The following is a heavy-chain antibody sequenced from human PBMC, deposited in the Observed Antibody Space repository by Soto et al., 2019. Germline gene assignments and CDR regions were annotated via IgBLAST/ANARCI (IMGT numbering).Heavy chain of an antibody. CDR2: ISSSSSYI. CDR1: GFTFSSYS. Sequence: PGGSLRLSCAASGFTFSSYSMNWVRQAPGKGLEWVSSISSSSSYIYYADSVKGRFTISRDNAKNSLYLQMNSLRAEDTAVYYCAREPRITGKAYYGMDVWGQGTTVTVSS. D-gene: IGHD1-20*01. J-gene: IGHJ6*02. V-gene: IGHV3-21*01. CDR3: AREPRITGKAYYGMDV.